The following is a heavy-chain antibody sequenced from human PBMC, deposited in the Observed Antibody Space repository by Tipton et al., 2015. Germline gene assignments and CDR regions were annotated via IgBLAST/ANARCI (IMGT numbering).Heavy chain of an antibody. CDR2: INQNGSGT. CDR3: ARSGGFGWDY. Sequence: GSLRLSCAASGFIFSHYWMTWIRQAPGKGLEWVANINQNGSGTYYVDSLKGRFTISRDNAKNSLFLQMNGLRADDTAVYYCARSGGFGWDYWGQGILVTVSS. D-gene: IGHD1-14*01. CDR1: GFIFSHYW. J-gene: IGHJ4*02. V-gene: IGHV3-7*01.